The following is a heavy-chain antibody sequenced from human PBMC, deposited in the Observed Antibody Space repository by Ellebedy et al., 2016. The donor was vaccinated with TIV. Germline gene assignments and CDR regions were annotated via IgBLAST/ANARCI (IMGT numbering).Heavy chain of an antibody. CDR2: INSGDSDT. CDR1: GYSFTTYW. V-gene: IGHV5-51*01. D-gene: IGHD6-13*01. J-gene: IGHJ5*02. Sequence: GESLKISCQGSGYSFTTYWIAWVRQMPGKGLEWMGIINSGDSDTRYSPSFQGHVTSSADKSISTAYLQWTSLKASDTAMYDFANDGDKIAAAGTRSFDPWGQGTPVTGSS. CDR3: ANDGDKIAAAGTRSFDP.